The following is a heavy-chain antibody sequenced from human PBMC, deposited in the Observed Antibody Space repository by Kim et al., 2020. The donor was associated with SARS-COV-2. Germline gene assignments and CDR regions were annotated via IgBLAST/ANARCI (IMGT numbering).Heavy chain of an antibody. J-gene: IGHJ4*02. V-gene: IGHV3-30*04. Sequence: GGSLRLSCAASGFTFSNYAMHWVRRAPGKGLDWVAVISHDGREKFFADSVKGRFTISRDNSNNTLCLQMNSLSAEDTAMYYCARGIPGTEDFDYWGQGTLVTVSS. CDR3: ARGIPGTEDFDY. D-gene: IGHD1-7*01. CDR2: ISHDGREK. CDR1: GFTFSNYA.